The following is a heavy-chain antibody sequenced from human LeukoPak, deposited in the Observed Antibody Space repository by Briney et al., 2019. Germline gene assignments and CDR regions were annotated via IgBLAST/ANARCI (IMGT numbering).Heavy chain of an antibody. CDR1: GGSISSGGYY. CDR3: ASEVADYYGSRSLYPGFDY. Sequence: PSQTLSLTCTVSGGSISSGGYYWSWIRQPPGKGLEWIGYIYHSGSTYYNPSLKSRVTISVDRSKNQFSLKLSSVTAADTAVYYCASEVADYYGSRSLYPGFDYWGQGTLVTVSS. J-gene: IGHJ4*02. CDR2: IYHSGST. V-gene: IGHV4-30-2*01. D-gene: IGHD3-10*01.